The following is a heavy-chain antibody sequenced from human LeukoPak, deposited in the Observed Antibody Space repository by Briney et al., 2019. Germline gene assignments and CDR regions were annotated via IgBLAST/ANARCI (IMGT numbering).Heavy chain of an antibody. CDR2: ISGSGGST. V-gene: IGHV3-23*01. CDR1: GFTFNSYA. Sequence: GGSLRLSCAASGFTFNSYAMNWVRQAPGKGLEWVSAISGSGGSTYYADSVKGRFTISRDNSKNTLYLQMNSLRAEDTAVYYCARDLSLIVVVPAAYFQHWGQGTLVTVSS. J-gene: IGHJ1*01. D-gene: IGHD2-2*01. CDR3: ARDLSLIVVVPAAYFQH.